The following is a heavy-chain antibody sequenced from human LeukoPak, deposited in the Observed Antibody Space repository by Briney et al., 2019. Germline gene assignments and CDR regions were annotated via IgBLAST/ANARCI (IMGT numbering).Heavy chain of an antibody. CDR2: IYPGDSDT. Sequence: GESLKISCKGSGYSFTSYWIGWVRQMPGKGLDWMGIIYPGDSDTRYSPSLQGQVTISADKSISTAYLQWSSLKASDTAMYYCARPHRGIAAAGEFDYWGQGTLVTVSS. D-gene: IGHD6-13*01. J-gene: IGHJ4*02. V-gene: IGHV5-51*01. CDR1: GYSFTSYW. CDR3: ARPHRGIAAAGEFDY.